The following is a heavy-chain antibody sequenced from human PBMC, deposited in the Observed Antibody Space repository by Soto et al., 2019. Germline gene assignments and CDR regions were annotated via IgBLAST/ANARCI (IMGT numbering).Heavy chain of an antibody. CDR1: GFTFSSYW. V-gene: IGHV3-7*01. Sequence: GGSLRLSCAASGFTFSSYWMSWVRQAPGKGLEWVANIKQDGSEKYYVDSVKGRFTITRDNAKNSLYLQMNSLRAEETAVYYCARKRGYSGYDFWGLYYMDVWGKGTTVTVSS. CDR3: ARKRGYSGYDFWGLYYMDV. D-gene: IGHD5-12*01. CDR2: IKQDGSEK. J-gene: IGHJ6*03.